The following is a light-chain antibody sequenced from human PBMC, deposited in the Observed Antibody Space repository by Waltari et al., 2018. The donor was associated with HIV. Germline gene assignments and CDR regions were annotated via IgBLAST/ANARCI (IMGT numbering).Light chain of an antibody. Sequence: QSVLTQPPSASGTPGQRVTIPCSGSSSNIGGNYVSWYQQLPGTAPKLLIYRNNQRPSGVPERFSGSKSGTSASMAISGLRSEDEADYYCASWDDSLSGYVVFGGGTKLTVL. CDR2: RNN. CDR1: SSNIGGNY. V-gene: IGLV1-47*01. CDR3: ASWDDSLSGYVV. J-gene: IGLJ2*01.